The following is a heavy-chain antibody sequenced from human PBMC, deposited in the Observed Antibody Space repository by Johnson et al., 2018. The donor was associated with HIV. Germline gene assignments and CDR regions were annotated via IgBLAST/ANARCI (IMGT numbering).Heavy chain of an antibody. Sequence: VQLVESGGGVLRPGASLRLSCEGFGFIFDDYGLNWVRQGPGKGLEWVSGINWNGGNTGYADSVKGRCTISRDNDKSSVYMQMNSLRAEDTALYYCARRSGITMRSGDAFDIWGQGTMVTVSS. D-gene: IGHD3-22*01. CDR3: ARRSGITMRSGDAFDI. J-gene: IGHJ3*02. V-gene: IGHV3-20*04. CDR1: GFIFDDYG. CDR2: INWNGGNT.